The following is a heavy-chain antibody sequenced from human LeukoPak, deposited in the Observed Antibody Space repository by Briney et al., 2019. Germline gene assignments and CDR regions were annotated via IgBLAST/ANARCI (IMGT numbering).Heavy chain of an antibody. CDR2: SSGSGGST. CDR3: AKNRNQYFDY. Sequence: GRSLRLSCAASGFTFSSYAMSWVRQAPGKGLEWVSASSGSGGSTYYADSVKGRFTISRDNSKNTLYVQMNSLRAEDTAVYYCAKNRNQYFDYWGQGTLVTVSS. V-gene: IGHV3-23*01. D-gene: IGHD1-14*01. J-gene: IGHJ4*02. CDR1: GFTFSSYA.